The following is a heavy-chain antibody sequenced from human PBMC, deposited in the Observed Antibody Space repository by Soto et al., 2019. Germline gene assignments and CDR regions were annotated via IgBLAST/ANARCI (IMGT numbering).Heavy chain of an antibody. CDR2: IWYDGSNK. Sequence: QVQLVESGGGVVQPGRSLRLSCAASGFTFSSYGMHWVRQAPGKGLEWVAVIWYDGSNKYYADSVKGRFTISRDNSKNTLYLQMNSLRAEDTAVYYCARDGMYSGSYHLSFSDYWGQGTLVTVSS. V-gene: IGHV3-33*01. CDR3: ARDGMYSGSYHLSFSDY. CDR1: GFTFSSYG. J-gene: IGHJ4*02. D-gene: IGHD1-26*01.